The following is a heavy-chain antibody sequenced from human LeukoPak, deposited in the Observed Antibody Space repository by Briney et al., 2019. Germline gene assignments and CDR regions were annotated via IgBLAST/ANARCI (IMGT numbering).Heavy chain of an antibody. V-gene: IGHV7-4-1*02. Sequence: ASVKVSCKASGYTFTSYAMNWVRQAPGQGLEWMGWINTNTGNPTYAQGFTGRFVFSLDTSASTAYPQISSLKAEDTAVYYCARGYCSSTSCRKTQDYYYYYMDVWGKGTTVTVSS. CDR2: INTNTGNP. J-gene: IGHJ6*03. D-gene: IGHD2-2*01. CDR1: GYTFTSYA. CDR3: ARGYCSSTSCRKTQDYYYYYMDV.